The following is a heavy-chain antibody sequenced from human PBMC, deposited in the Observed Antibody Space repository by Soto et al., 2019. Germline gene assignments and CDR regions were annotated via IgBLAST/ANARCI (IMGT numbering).Heavy chain of an antibody. CDR3: AGAGRGTAMGFTAGDWFDP. Sequence: QVQLVQSGPEVKKPGASVKVSCKASGYTFTSYGISWVRQAPGQGLEWMGWISTYNGNTNYAQKLQGRVTMTTDTSTSTSYMELRSLRSDDTAVYYCAGAGRGTAMGFTAGDWFDPWGQGTLVTVSS. J-gene: IGHJ5*02. V-gene: IGHV1-18*01. CDR1: GYTFTSYG. CDR2: ISTYNGNT. D-gene: IGHD5-18*01.